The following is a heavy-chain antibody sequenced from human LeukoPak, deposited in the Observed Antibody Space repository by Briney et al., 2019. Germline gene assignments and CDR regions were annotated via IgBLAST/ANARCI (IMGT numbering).Heavy chain of an antibody. CDR3: AKSWSGYYHYYMDV. CDR2: IGNDGTNR. Sequence: GGSLRLSCAASGFSFRTYAMHWVGQAPGKGLEWVASIGNDGTNRNHVDSVKGRFTISRDNSKNTVFLQMDSLRPENTAIYYCAKSWSGYYHYYMDVWGTGTTVTVSS. D-gene: IGHD3-3*01. J-gene: IGHJ6*03. CDR1: GFSFRTYA. V-gene: IGHV3-30*02.